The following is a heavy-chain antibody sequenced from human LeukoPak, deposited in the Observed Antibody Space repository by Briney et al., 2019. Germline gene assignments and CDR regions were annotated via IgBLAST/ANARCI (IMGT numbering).Heavy chain of an antibody. CDR1: GYTFTSYY. CDR3: ATDRLSPYYYDSSGYLYDY. J-gene: IGHJ4*02. CDR2: INPSGGST. D-gene: IGHD3-22*01. Sequence: GASVKVSCKASGYTFTSYYMHWVRQAPEQGLEWMGIINPSGGSTSYAQKFQGRVTMTRDTSTSTVYMELSSLRSEDTAVYYCATDRLSPYYYDSSGYLYDYWGQGTLVTVSS. V-gene: IGHV1-46*01.